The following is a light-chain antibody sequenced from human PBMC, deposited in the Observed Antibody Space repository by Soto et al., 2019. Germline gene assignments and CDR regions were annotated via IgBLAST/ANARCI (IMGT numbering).Light chain of an antibody. Sequence: QSFLAQPASVSGSPGRSITISCTGTSSDVGGYNYVSWYQQLPGKAPKLMIYDVSDRPSGVSNRFSGSKSGNTASLTISGLQAGDEADYYCSSYTSSSLYVFGTGTKVTVL. CDR2: DVS. CDR3: SSYTSSSLYV. J-gene: IGLJ1*01. V-gene: IGLV2-14*01. CDR1: SSDVGGYNY.